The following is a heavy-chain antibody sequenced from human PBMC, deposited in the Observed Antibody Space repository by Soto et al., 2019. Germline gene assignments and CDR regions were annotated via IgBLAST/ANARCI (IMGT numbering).Heavy chain of an antibody. CDR3: ARGMGYCSGGSCYYGMDV. CDR1: GYTFTGYY. D-gene: IGHD2-15*01. Sequence: QVQLVQSGAEVKKPGASVKVSCKASGYTFTGYYMHWVRQAPGQGLEWMGWINPNSGGTNYAQKFQGRVTMTSDTSISTAYMELSRLRSDDTAVYYCARGMGYCSGGSCYYGMDVWGQGTTVTVSS. J-gene: IGHJ6*02. V-gene: IGHV1-2*02. CDR2: INPNSGGT.